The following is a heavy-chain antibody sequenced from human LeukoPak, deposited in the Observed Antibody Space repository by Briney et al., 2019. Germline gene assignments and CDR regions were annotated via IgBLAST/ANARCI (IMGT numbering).Heavy chain of an antibody. CDR1: GASVNSYY. D-gene: IGHD1/OR15-1a*01. J-gene: IGHJ5*02. V-gene: IGHV4-59*02. CDR3: AGNRNNLGDVNWFDP. Sequence: SETLSLTCCVSGASVNSYYWNWIRQSPGKGLEWIGFISHIGSTNYDPSLRNRVTISLDTSKNQVFLNLNSVTAADTAVYYCAGNRNNLGDVNWFDPWGQGTLVTVSS. CDR2: ISHIGST.